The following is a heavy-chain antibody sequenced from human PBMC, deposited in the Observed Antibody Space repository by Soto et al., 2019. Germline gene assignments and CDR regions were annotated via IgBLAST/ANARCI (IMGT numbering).Heavy chain of an antibody. J-gene: IGHJ3*02. Sequence: PGGSLRLSCAASGFTFSSYSMNWVRQAPGKGLEWVSSISSSSSYIYYADSVKGRFTISRDNAKNSLYLQMNSLRAEDTAVYYCARDRDSSSPRVYAFDIWGQGTMVTVSS. D-gene: IGHD6-6*01. CDR3: ARDRDSSSPRVYAFDI. CDR2: ISSSSSYI. CDR1: GFTFSSYS. V-gene: IGHV3-21*01.